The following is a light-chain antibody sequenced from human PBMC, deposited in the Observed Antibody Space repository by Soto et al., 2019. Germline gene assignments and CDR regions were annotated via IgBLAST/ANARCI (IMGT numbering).Light chain of an antibody. CDR1: QSVSSSF. V-gene: IGKV3-20*01. CDR2: GAS. Sequence: DIVLTQSPGALSLSPGERATLSCRASQSVSSSFLAWYQQKPGQAPRLLIYGASSRATGIPDRFSGSGSGTAFTLTISRLEPEDFAVYYCQQYDSSPRTFGQGNKVEIK. J-gene: IGKJ1*01. CDR3: QQYDSSPRT.